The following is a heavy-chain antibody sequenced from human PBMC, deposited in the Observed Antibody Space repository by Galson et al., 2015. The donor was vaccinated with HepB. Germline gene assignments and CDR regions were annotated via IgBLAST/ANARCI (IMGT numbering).Heavy chain of an antibody. CDR2: IHSSGST. Sequence: TLSLTCILSSGSISSGDFYWSWIRQSPGQGLEWIGPIHSSGSTNYNPSLKSRVTISVDTAKNQFSLRLSSVTAADRAVYYCARADSGYDWGWFDPWGQGTLVTVSS. V-gene: IGHV4-30-4*01. CDR3: ARADSGYDWGWFDP. D-gene: IGHD5-12*01. J-gene: IGHJ5*02. CDR1: SGSISSGDFY.